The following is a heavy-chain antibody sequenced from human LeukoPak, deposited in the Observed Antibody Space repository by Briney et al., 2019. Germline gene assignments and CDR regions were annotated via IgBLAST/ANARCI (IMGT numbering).Heavy chain of an antibody. CDR2: IIPIFGTA. Sequence: SVKVSCKASGGTFSSYAISWVRQAPEQGLEWMGGIIPIFGTANYAQKFQGRVTITADESTSTAYMELSSLRSEDTAVYYCASSEYSSSSRENWFDPWGQGTLVTVSS. CDR3: ASSEYSSSSRENWFDP. CDR1: GGTFSSYA. J-gene: IGHJ5*02. D-gene: IGHD6-6*01. V-gene: IGHV1-69*13.